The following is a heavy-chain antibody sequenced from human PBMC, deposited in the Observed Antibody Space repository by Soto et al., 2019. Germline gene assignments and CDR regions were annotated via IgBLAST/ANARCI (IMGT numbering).Heavy chain of an antibody. J-gene: IGHJ6*02. V-gene: IGHV5-51*01. CDR3: ARTPIVLVPAAGAHYYYGMDV. CDR1: GYSFTSYW. CDR2: IYPGDSDT. Sequence: PGESLKISCKGSGYSFTSYWIGWVRQMPGKGLEWMGIIYPGDSDTRYSPSFQGQVTISADKSISTAYLQWSSLKASDTAMYYCARTPIVLVPAAGAHYYYGMDVWGQGTTVTVSS. D-gene: IGHD2-2*01.